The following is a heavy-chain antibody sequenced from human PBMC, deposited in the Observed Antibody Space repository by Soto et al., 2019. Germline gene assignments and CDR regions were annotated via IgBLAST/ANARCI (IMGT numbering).Heavy chain of an antibody. Sequence: ASVKVSCKASGYTFTSYDINWVRQATGQGLEWMGWMNPNSGNTGYAQKFQGRVTMTRNTSISTAYMELSSLRSEDTAVYYCARGLVWNYYYYDMDVWGQGTTVTVSS. CDR2: MNPNSGNT. CDR1: GYTFTSYD. V-gene: IGHV1-8*01. D-gene: IGHD3-16*01. CDR3: ARGLVWNYYYYDMDV. J-gene: IGHJ6*02.